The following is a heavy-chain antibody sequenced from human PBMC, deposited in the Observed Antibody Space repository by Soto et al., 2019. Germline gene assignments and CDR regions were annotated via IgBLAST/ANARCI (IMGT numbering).Heavy chain of an antibody. V-gene: IGHV3-30*18. D-gene: IGHD2-2*01. CDR2: ISYDEIDK. J-gene: IGHJ6*02. Sequence: PWGSLRLSCAASGFTFSSNATHWGRQTPGKGLEWVSAISYDEIDKKYASSVKGRFTVSRDNVKNTLSVQMNSLRPEDTAVYYCAKDSGYQLPDNYFYYGLDVWGQGTTVTVSS. CDR1: GFTFSSNA. CDR3: AKDSGYQLPDNYFYYGLDV.